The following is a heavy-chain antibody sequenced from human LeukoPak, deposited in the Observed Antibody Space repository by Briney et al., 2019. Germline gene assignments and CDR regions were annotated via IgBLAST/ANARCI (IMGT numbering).Heavy chain of an antibody. CDR1: GYSFTSYW. CDR3: ARLLAPNTYDILTGYSEPPDY. V-gene: IGHV5-51*01. D-gene: IGHD3-9*01. CDR2: IYPGDSDT. Sequence: GESLKISRKGSGYSFTSYWIGWVRQMPGKGLEWMGIIYPGDSDTRYSPSFQGQVTISADKSISTAYLQWSSLKTSDTAMYYCARLLAPNTYDILTGYSEPPDYWGQGTLVTVSS. J-gene: IGHJ4*02.